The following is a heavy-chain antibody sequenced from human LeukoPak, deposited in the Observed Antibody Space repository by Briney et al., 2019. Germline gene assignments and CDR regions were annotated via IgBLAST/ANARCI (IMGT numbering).Heavy chain of an antibody. CDR1: GGSISSYY. D-gene: IGHD6-19*01. V-gene: IGHV4-4*07. J-gene: IGHJ4*02. CDR2: IFTRGTT. Sequence: KTSETLSLTCTVSGGSISSYYWNWIRQPAGKGLEWLGNIFTRGTTNYNASLESRLTISLDTARNQFSLSLRSVTAADTAIYFCARSSLAVYFNYWGQGTLVTASS. CDR3: ARSSLAVYFNY.